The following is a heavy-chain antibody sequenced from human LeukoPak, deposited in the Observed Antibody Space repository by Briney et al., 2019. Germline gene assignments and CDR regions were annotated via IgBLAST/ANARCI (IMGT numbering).Heavy chain of an antibody. CDR3: ARDQQQLAIDY. CDR1: GYSISSGYY. J-gene: IGHJ4*02. D-gene: IGHD6-13*01. CDR2: IYTSGST. Sequence: KTSETLSLTCAVSGYSISSGYYWGWIRQPPGKGLEWIGSIYTSGSTNYNPSLKSRVTISVDTPKNQFSLKLSPVTAADTAVYYCARDQQQLAIDYWGQGTLVTVS. V-gene: IGHV4-38-2*02.